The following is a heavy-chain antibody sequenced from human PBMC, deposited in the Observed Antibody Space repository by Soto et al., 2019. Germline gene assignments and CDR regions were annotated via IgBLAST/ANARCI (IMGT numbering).Heavy chain of an antibody. J-gene: IGHJ4*02. D-gene: IGHD2-2*01. V-gene: IGHV1-18*01. CDR3: AKDLAYGMPDD. CDR1: GYTFTSYG. Sequence: ASVKVSCKASGYTFTSYGISWVRQAPGQGLEWMGWISAYNGNRNYAQKLQGRVTITTDTSTSTAYMELSSLRSEDTAVYYCAKDLAYGMPDDWGQGTLVTVSS. CDR2: ISAYNGNR.